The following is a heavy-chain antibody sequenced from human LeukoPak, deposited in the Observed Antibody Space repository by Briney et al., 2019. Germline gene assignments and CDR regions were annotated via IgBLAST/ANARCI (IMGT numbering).Heavy chain of an antibody. J-gene: IGHJ6*03. CDR3: AKVSVAGTFYYYYMDV. CDR2: ISTVSSTI. Sequence: PGGSLRLSCAASGFTFSYYSMNWVRQAPGKGLEWVSYISTVSSTIYYADSVKGRFTISRDNAKNSLYLQMNSLRAEDTAVYYCAKVSVAGTFYYYYMDVWGKGTTVTVSS. CDR1: GFTFSYYS. D-gene: IGHD6-19*01. V-gene: IGHV3-48*01.